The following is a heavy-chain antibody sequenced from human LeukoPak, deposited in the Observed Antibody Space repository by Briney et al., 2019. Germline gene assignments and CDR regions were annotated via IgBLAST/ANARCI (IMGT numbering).Heavy chain of an antibody. D-gene: IGHD2-2*01. CDR1: GYTFTSYG. J-gene: IGHJ5*02. V-gene: IGHV1-18*01. CDR3: ARSYLIVVVPAALGIDP. CDR2: ISAYNGDT. Sequence: ASVKVSCKASGYTFTSYGISWVRQAPGQGLEWTGWISAYNGDTNYAQKLQGRVTMTTDTSTSTAYMELRSLRSDDTAVYYCARSYLIVVVPAALGIDPWGQGTLVTVSS.